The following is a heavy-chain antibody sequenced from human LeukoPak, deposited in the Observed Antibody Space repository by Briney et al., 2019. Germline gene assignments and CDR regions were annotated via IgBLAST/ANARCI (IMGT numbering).Heavy chain of an antibody. D-gene: IGHD3-22*01. Sequence: PGGSLRLSCAASGFTFSSYAMSWVRQTPGKGLEWVSAISGSGGSTYSADPVKGRFTISRDNSKNTLYLQMNSLRAEDTAVYYCAKVLLGYYYDSSGLYYFDYWGQGTLVTASS. CDR3: AKVLLGYYYDSSGLYYFDY. V-gene: IGHV3-23*01. J-gene: IGHJ4*02. CDR2: ISGSGGST. CDR1: GFTFSSYA.